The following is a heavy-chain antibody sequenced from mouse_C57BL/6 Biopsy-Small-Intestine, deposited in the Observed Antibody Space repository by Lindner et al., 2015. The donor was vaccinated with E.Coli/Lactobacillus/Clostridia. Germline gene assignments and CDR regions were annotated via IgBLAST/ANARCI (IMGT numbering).Heavy chain of an antibody. CDR3: TGGGAWFAY. J-gene: IGHJ3*01. V-gene: IGHV14-4*01. CDR1: GFNIKDVY. Sequence: VQLQESGAELVRPGASVKLSCTASGFNIKDVYMHWVKQRPEQGLEWIGWIDPENGDTEYASKFQGKATITADTSSNTAYLQLSSLTSEDTAVYYCTGGGAWFAYWGQGTLVTVSA. CDR2: IDPENGDT.